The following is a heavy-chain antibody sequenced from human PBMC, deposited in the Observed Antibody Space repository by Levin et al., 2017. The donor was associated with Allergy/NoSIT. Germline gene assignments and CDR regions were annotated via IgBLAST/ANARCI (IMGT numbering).Heavy chain of an antibody. D-gene: IGHD1-26*01. V-gene: IGHV1-18*01. CDR3: AREVGTTRVDAFDI. CDR1: GYTFTSYT. Sequence: SCKASGYTFTSYTITWVRQAPGQGLEWMGWISTYNGKTNYAQKFQGRVTMTTDTSTTTVYMDLRSLTSDDTAVYYCAREVGTTRVDAFDIWGQGTMVTVSS. CDR2: ISTYNGKT. J-gene: IGHJ3*02.